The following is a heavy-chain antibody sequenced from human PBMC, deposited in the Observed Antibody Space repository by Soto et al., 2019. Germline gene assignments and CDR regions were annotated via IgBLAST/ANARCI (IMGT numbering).Heavy chain of an antibody. D-gene: IGHD6-13*01. CDR3: AREGRVAAAGTSFWFDP. V-gene: IGHV6-1*01. CDR2: TYYRSKWYN. J-gene: IGHJ5*02. CDR1: GDSVSSNSAA. Sequence: SQTLSLTCAISGDSVSSNSAAWNWIRQSPSRGLEWLGRTYYRSKWYNDYAVSVKSRITINPDTSKNQFSLQLNSVTPEDTAVYYCAREGRVAAAGTSFWFDPWGQGXLVTVYS.